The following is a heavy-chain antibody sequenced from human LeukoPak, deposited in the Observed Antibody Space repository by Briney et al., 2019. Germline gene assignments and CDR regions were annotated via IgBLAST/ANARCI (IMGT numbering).Heavy chain of an antibody. CDR3: ARDLEGAIPY. CDR2: IYSGGST. V-gene: IGHV3-53*01. J-gene: IGHJ4*02. CDR1: GFTFSSYA. D-gene: IGHD3-16*01. Sequence: PGGSLRLSCAASGFTFSSYAMSWVRQAPGKGLEWVSVIYSGGSTYYADSVKGRFTISRDNSKNTLYLQMNSLRAEDTAVYYCARDLEGAIPYWGQGTLVTVSS.